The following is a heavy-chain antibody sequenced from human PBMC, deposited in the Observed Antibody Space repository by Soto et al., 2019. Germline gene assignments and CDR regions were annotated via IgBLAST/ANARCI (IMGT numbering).Heavy chain of an antibody. CDR2: LYYSGST. V-gene: IGHV4-31*03. CDR3: ARDTDCSGGSCYRDAFDI. J-gene: IGHJ3*02. Sequence: QVQLQESGPGLVKPSQTLSLTCTVSGGSISSGGYYWSWIRQHPGKGLEWIGYLYYSGSTYYNPSLKSRVTISVDTSKNQFSLKLSSVTAADTAVYYCARDTDCSGGSCYRDAFDIWGQGTMVTVSS. CDR1: GGSISSGGYY. D-gene: IGHD2-15*01.